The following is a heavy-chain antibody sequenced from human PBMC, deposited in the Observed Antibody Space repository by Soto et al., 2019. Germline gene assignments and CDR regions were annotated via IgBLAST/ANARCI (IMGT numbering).Heavy chain of an antibody. CDR3: AIVLRYFDWENPCWFDP. V-gene: IGHV4-39*01. D-gene: IGHD3-9*01. Sequence: QLQLQESGPGLVKPSETLSLTCTVSGGSISSSSYYWGWIRQPPGKGLEWIGSIYYSGSTYYNPALKRRVTISVDTSKNQFSLKLSSVTAADTAVYYCAIVLRYFDWENPCWFDPWGQGTLVTVSS. J-gene: IGHJ5*02. CDR2: IYYSGST. CDR1: GGSISSSSYY.